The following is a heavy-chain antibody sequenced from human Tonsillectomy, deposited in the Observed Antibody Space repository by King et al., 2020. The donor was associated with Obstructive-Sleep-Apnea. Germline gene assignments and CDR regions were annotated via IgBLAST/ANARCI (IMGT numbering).Heavy chain of an antibody. D-gene: IGHD1-26*01. V-gene: IGHV4-39*01. Sequence: QLQESGPGLVKPSETLSLTCTVSGGSISSSSYYWGWNRQPPGKGLEWIGSIYYSGSTYYNPSLKSRVTISVDTSKNQFSLKLSSVTAADTAVYYSARLRPIVGGAFDIWGKGTMVTVSS. CDR2: IYYSGST. CDR1: GGSISSSSYY. CDR3: ARLRPIVGGAFDI. J-gene: IGHJ3*02.